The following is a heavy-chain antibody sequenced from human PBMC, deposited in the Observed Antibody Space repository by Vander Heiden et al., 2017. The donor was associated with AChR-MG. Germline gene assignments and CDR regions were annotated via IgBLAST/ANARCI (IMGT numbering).Heavy chain of an antibody. CDR3: ARGVKGGGGIAVAGTRPSWFDP. D-gene: IGHD6-19*01. CDR2: MNPNSGNT. V-gene: IGHV1-8*01. CDR1: GYTFTSYD. Sequence: QVQLVQSGAEVKKPGASVKVSCKASGYTFTSYDINWVRQATGQGLGWMGWMNPNSGNTGYAQKFQGRVTMTRNTSISTAYMELSSLRSEDTAVYYCARGVKGGGGIAVAGTRPSWFDPWGQGTLVTVSS. J-gene: IGHJ5*02.